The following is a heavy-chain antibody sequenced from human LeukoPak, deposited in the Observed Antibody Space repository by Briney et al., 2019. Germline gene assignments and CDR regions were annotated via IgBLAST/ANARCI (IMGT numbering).Heavy chain of an antibody. CDR3: AHRTAFYS. Sequence: PGGSLRLTCAASGFTFRSHAMSWVSQAPGKGLEWVSTFTSITNTYYPASVKGPFTISRDNSMDTLYLQMNTLRAEDTAIYYCAHRTAFYSWGQGTLVTVSS. CDR1: GFTFRSHA. D-gene: IGHD1-14*01. J-gene: IGHJ4*02. CDR2: FTSITNT. V-gene: IGHV3-23*01.